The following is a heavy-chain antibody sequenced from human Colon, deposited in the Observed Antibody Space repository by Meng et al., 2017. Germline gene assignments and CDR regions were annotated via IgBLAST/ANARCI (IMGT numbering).Heavy chain of an antibody. D-gene: IGHD1-26*01. J-gene: IGHJ3*01. Sequence: GESLKISCAASGFTFSNYPMGWVRQDPGQALEWVAGVSESGVYTDYADSVKGRFTISRDNFQSTLYLEMNNLRVEDTAVYYCARRLIGATLHDAFDVWGQGTMVTVSS. CDR2: VSESGVYT. V-gene: IGHV3-23*01. CDR3: ARRLIGATLHDAFDV. CDR1: GFTFSNYP.